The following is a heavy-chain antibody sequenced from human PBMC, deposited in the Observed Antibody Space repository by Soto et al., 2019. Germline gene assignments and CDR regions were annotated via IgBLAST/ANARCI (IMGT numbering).Heavy chain of an antibody. J-gene: IGHJ3*02. CDR1: GFTFSSYA. D-gene: IGHD4-17*01. Sequence: GGALRLSCAASGFTFSSYAIHWGRQAPGKGLEYVSAISSNGGSTYYANSVKGRFTISRDNSKNTLYLQMGSLRAEDMAVYYRARDDRDYSHAFDIWGQGTMVTVSS. V-gene: IGHV3-64*01. CDR2: ISSNGGST. CDR3: ARDDRDYSHAFDI.